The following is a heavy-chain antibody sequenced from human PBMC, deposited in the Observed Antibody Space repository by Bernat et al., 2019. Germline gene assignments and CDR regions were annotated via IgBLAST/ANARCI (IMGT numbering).Heavy chain of an antibody. CDR1: GGSISSYY. D-gene: IGHD3-22*01. V-gene: IGHV4-59*01. J-gene: IGHJ4*02. CDR2: IYYSGST. CDR3: ARGPDYYDSSGYYYLDY. Sequence: QVQLQESGPGLVKPSETLSLTCTVSGGSISSYYWSWIRQPPGKGLEWIGYIYYSGSTNYNPSLKSRVTISVDTSKSQFSLKLSSVTAADTAVYYCARGPDYYDSSGYYYLDYWGQGTLVTVSS.